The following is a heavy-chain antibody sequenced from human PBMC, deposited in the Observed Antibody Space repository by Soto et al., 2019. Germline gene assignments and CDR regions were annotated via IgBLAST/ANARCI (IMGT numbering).Heavy chain of an antibody. V-gene: IGHV1-69*01. CDR3: ARDLAETMMTTVTGDAFDI. Sequence: QVQLVQSGAEVKKPGSSVKVSCKASGGTFSSYAISWVRQAPGQGLEWMGGIIPIFGTANYAQKFQGRVTITADESTSTAYMELSSLRSEDTAVYYCARDLAETMMTTVTGDAFDIWGQGTMVTVSS. CDR2: IIPIFGTA. CDR1: GGTFSSYA. J-gene: IGHJ3*02. D-gene: IGHD4-17*01.